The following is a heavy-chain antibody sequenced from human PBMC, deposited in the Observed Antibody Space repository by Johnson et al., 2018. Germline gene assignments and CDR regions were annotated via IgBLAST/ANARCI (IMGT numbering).Heavy chain of an antibody. CDR1: GGSISSSSYY. J-gene: IGHJ6*02. D-gene: IGHD3-22*01. Sequence: QVQLQESGPGLVKPSETLSLTCTVSGGSISSSSYYWGWIRQPPGKGLEWIGSIYYSGSTYYNPSLKSRVTISVDTSKNHFSLKLSSVTAADTAVYYCASRYYYDSSGYYGRSYYYGMDVWGQGTTVTVSS. V-gene: IGHV4-39*01. CDR3: ASRYYYDSSGYYGRSYYYGMDV. CDR2: IYYSGST.